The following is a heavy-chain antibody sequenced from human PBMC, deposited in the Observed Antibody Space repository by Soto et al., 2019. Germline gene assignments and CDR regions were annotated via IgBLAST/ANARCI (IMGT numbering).Heavy chain of an antibody. Sequence: QVQLQESGPGLVKPSQTLSLTCTVSGGSISSGDYYWSWIRQHPEKGLEWIGYIYYSGSTYYNPSLKSRVTISVDTSKNQFSLKLSSVTAADTAVYYCATYGSGSYKPTTFDYWGQGTLVTVSS. V-gene: IGHV4-31*03. D-gene: IGHD3-10*01. CDR1: GGSISSGDYY. CDR3: ATYGSGSYKPTTFDY. J-gene: IGHJ4*02. CDR2: IYYSGST.